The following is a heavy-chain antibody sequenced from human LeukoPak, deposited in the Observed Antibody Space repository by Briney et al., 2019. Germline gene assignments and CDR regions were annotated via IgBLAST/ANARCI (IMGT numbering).Heavy chain of an antibody. J-gene: IGHJ4*02. CDR1: GFTFSSYS. Sequence: GGSLRLXCAASGFTFSSYSMKWVRQAPGKGLEWVSSISSSSSYIYYADSVKGRFTISRDNAKNSLYLQMNSLRAEDTAVYYCARLIPRSQTPAVAGTWDSYWGQGTLVTVSS. CDR3: ARLIPRSQTPAVAGTWDSY. V-gene: IGHV3-21*01. CDR2: ISSSSSYI. D-gene: IGHD6-19*01.